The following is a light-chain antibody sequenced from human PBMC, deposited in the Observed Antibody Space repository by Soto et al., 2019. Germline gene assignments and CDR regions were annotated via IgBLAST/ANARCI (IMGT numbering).Light chain of an antibody. CDR1: QSLAHSDGNSY. CDR3: LQRIHWPWT. J-gene: IGKJ1*01. V-gene: IGKV2-30*02. Sequence: DVVVTQSPLSLPVALGQAASISCRSSQSLAHSDGNSYLSWFHQRPGQSPRRLIHKVSRRDSGVPERFSGSGSGTDFTLKISRVEFEDVGTYYCLQRIHWPWTFGQGTKLELK. CDR2: KVS.